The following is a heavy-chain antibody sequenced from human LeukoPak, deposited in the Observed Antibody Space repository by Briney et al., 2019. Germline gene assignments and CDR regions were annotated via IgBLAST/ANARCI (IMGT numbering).Heavy chain of an antibody. V-gene: IGHV3-11*01. CDR2: ISSSGSTI. J-gene: IGHJ3*02. CDR3: ASPYYYDSSGAGGAFDI. CDR1: GFTFSDYY. Sequence: GGSLRLSCAASGFTFSDYYMSWIRQAPGKGLEWVSYISSSGSTIYYADSVKGRFTISRDNAKNSLYLQMNSLRAEDTAVYYCASPYYYDSSGAGGAFDIWGQGTMVTVSS. D-gene: IGHD3-22*01.